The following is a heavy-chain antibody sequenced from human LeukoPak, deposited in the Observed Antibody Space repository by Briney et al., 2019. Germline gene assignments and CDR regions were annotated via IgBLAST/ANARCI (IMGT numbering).Heavy chain of an antibody. V-gene: IGHV4-4*07. D-gene: IGHD3-22*01. CDR3: ARVITMIVVGRRGYYFDY. CDR2: IDTSGST. Sequence: SETLSLTCIVSGASISDYYWSWIRQPAGKGLEWIGRIDTSGSTNYKPSLKSRLTISVDTSKNQFSLKLSSVTAADTAVYYCARVITMIVVGRRGYYFDYWGQGTLVTVSS. CDR1: GASISDYY. J-gene: IGHJ4*02.